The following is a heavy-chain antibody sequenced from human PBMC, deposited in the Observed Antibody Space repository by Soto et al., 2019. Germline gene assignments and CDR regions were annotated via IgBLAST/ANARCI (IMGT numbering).Heavy chain of an antibody. D-gene: IGHD3-10*01. V-gene: IGHV3-33*01. CDR2: IWYDGSNK. CDR3: ARDAQILGFPFDY. Sequence: ESGGGVVQPGRSLRLSCAASGFTFSSYGMHWVRQAPGKGLEWVAVIWYDGSNKYYADSVKGRFTISRDNSKNTLYLQMNSLRAEDTAVYYCARDAQILGFPFDYWGQGTLVTVSS. J-gene: IGHJ4*02. CDR1: GFTFSSYG.